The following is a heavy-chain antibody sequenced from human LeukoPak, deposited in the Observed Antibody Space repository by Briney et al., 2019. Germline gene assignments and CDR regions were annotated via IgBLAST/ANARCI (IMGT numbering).Heavy chain of an antibody. V-gene: IGHV3-21*01. Sequence: PGGSLRLSCAASGFTFSSFAMSWVRQAPGKGLEWVSSISSSSSYIYYADSVKGRFTISRDNAKNSLYLQMNSLRAEDTAVYYCARDVSRGYSRNDYWGQGTLVIVSS. D-gene: IGHD5-18*01. CDR3: ARDVSRGYSRNDY. J-gene: IGHJ4*02. CDR1: GFTFSSFA. CDR2: ISSSSSYI.